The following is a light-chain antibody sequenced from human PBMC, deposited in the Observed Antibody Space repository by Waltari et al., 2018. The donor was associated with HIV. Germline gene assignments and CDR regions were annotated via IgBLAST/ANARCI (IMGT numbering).Light chain of an antibody. CDR3: QQYFNTPYT. Sequence: DIVMTQSPDSLTVSLGERATINCQSNQTLFYSSNNKNYLAWYQQKPRQPPKLLIYWASSRESGVPERFIGSGSVTNFSLTITSLQAEDVAIYYCQQYFNTPYTFGRGTKVEI. V-gene: IGKV4-1*01. CDR1: QTLFYSSNNKNY. CDR2: WAS. J-gene: IGKJ2*01.